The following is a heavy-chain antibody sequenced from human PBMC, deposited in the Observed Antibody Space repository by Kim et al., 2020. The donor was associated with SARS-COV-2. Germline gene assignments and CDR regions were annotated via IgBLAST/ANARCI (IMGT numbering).Heavy chain of an antibody. CDR3: ARDVGDYYYAAGVRGAFDI. J-gene: IGHJ3*02. Sequence: SETLSLTCTVSGGSISSGGYYWSWIRQHPGKGLEWIGYIYYSGSTYYNPSLKSRVTISVDTSKNQFSLKLSSVTAADTAVYYCARDVGDYYYAAGVRGAFDIWGQGTMVTVSS. CDR1: GGSISSGGYY. CDR2: IYYSGST. V-gene: IGHV4-31*03. D-gene: IGHD3-10*01.